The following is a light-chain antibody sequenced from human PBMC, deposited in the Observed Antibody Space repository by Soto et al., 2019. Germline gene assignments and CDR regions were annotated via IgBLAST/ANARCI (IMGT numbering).Light chain of an antibody. CDR2: EGI. Sequence: ALTQPASVSGSPGQSITISCTGTSSTVGGFNVVSWYQQHSGKAPKVIIYEGIKRPSGASNRFSGTNSGRTASLTISGLQPEDQADYYGCSYVGATTYVFGSGTKVTVL. J-gene: IGLJ1*01. CDR1: SSTVGGFNV. CDR3: CSYVGATTYV. V-gene: IGLV2-23*01.